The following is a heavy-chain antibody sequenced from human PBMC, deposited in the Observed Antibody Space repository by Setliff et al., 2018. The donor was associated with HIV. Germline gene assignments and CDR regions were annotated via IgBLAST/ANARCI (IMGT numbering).Heavy chain of an antibody. Sequence: PSETLSLTCAVYGGSFSGYYWSWIRQPPGKGLEWIGEINHSGSTNYNPSLKSRVAISVDTSKNQFSVKLSSVTAADTAVYYCARGRHYSSSAPFAIDFWGQGMLVT. D-gene: IGHD6-6*01. CDR1: GGSFSGYY. V-gene: IGHV4-34*01. J-gene: IGHJ4*02. CDR2: INHSGST. CDR3: ARGRHYSSSAPFAIDF.